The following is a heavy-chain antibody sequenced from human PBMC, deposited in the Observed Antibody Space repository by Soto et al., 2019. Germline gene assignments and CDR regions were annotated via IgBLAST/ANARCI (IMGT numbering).Heavy chain of an antibody. CDR2: IYHSGDT. CDR3: ARAGYSHGEFDH. Sequence: PSETLSLTCTVSGVSVSSGSYYWIWFRQPPGKGLEWIGYIYHSGDTNYNPSLKSRVTMSVDTSKNQFSLKLNSVTAADTAMYYCARAGYSHGEFDHWGQGTLVTVS. D-gene: IGHD5-12*01. V-gene: IGHV4-61*01. CDR1: GVSVSSGSYY. J-gene: IGHJ4*02.